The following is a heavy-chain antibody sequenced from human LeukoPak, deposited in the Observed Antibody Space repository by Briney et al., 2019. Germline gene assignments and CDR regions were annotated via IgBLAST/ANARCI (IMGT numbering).Heavy chain of an antibody. CDR3: ARGSYGELYYYYYYMDV. Sequence: DPSETLSLTCTVSGYSISSGYYWGWIRQPPGKGLEWIGNIYHSGSTYYNPSLKSRVTISVDTSKNQFSLKLSSVTAADTAVYYCARGSYGELYYYYYYMDVWGKGTTVTVSS. CDR1: GYSISSGYY. CDR2: IYHSGST. D-gene: IGHD5-18*01. J-gene: IGHJ6*03. V-gene: IGHV4-38-2*02.